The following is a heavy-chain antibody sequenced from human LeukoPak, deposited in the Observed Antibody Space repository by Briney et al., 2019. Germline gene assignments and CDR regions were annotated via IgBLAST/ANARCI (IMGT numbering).Heavy chain of an antibody. V-gene: IGHV3-74*03. CDR1: GFTFSSYW. CDR2: TNTDGSST. J-gene: IGHJ4*02. Sequence: PGGSLRLSCAASGFTFSSYWMHWVRQAPGKGLVWVSGTNTDGSSTMYADSVKGRFTISRDNAKNTLYLQMNSLRADDTAVYYCARGLGGLDYWGQGTLVTVPS. CDR3: ARGLGGLDY. D-gene: IGHD3-16*01.